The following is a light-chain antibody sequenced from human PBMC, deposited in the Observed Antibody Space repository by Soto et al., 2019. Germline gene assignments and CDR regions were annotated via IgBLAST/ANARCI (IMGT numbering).Light chain of an antibody. Sequence: IVLTQSPATLSLSPGERATFSCRASQSFTTYLAWYQQKPGQAPRLLIYDASNRATGIPARFSGSGSGTDFHLTLSSLEPEDFAVYYCQPRTKSLWTLGKGNNVDI. J-gene: IGKJ1*01. CDR2: DAS. V-gene: IGKV3-11*01. CDR1: QSFTTY. CDR3: QPRTKSLWT.